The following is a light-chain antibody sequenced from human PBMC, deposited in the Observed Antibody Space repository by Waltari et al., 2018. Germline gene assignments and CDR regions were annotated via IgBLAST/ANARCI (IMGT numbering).Light chain of an antibody. Sequence: QSALTQTATVSGSPGQSITISFTRTSSDIGTYYLVSWYQQHPGKSPTIIIYDVNKRPSGVSNRFSGSKSGNTASLTISGLQAADEADYYCCSYAGSAISVFGGGTKVTVL. CDR2: DVN. J-gene: IGLJ3*02. V-gene: IGLV2-23*02. CDR1: SSDIGTYYL. CDR3: CSYAGSAISV.